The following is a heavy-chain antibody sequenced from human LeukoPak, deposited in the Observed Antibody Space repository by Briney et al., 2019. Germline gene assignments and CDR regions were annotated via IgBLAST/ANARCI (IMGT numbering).Heavy chain of an antibody. D-gene: IGHD2-2*02. Sequence: SETLSLTCTVSGGSISSYYWSWIRQPPGKGLEWIGYIYYSGSTNYNPSLKSRVTISVDTSKNQFSLKLSSVTAADTAVYYCARRGDCSSTSCYMDNWFDPWGQGTLVTVSS. J-gene: IGHJ5*02. V-gene: IGHV4-59*08. CDR3: ARRGDCSSTSCYMDNWFDP. CDR1: GGSISSYY. CDR2: IYYSGST.